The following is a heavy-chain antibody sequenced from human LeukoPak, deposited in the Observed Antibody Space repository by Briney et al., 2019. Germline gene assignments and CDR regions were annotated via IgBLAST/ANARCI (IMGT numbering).Heavy chain of an antibody. CDR2: IYYSGTT. CDR3: ARVSSGWSNYYLDH. Sequence: SEALSLTCTVSSGSISYYYWSWIRQPPGKGLEWIGYIYYSGTTNYNPSLKSRVTIPLNTSRNQFSLKLTSVTAADTAVYYCARVSSGWSNYYLDHWGQGTLVTVSS. V-gene: IGHV4-59*01. D-gene: IGHD6-19*01. J-gene: IGHJ4*02. CDR1: SGSISYYY.